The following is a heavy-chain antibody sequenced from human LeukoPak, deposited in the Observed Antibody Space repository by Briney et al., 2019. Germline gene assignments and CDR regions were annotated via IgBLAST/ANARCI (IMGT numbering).Heavy chain of an antibody. D-gene: IGHD3-3*01. J-gene: IGHJ4*02. CDR1: GFTFSSYA. Sequence: GSLRLSCAASGFTFSSYAMHWVRQAPGKGLEYVSAISSNGGSTYYANSVKGRFTISRDNSKNTLYLQMGSLRAEDMAVYYCARGLSYDFWSGSTFDYWGQGTLVTVSS. CDR3: ARGLSYDFWSGSTFDY. V-gene: IGHV3-64*01. CDR2: ISSNGGST.